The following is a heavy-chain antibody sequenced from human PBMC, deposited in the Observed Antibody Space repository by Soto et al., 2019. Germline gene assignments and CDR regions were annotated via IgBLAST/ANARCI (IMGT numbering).Heavy chain of an antibody. CDR3: ARDLGVGAASDD. J-gene: IGHJ4*02. V-gene: IGHV1-3*01. CDR2: INAGNGNT. CDR1: GYTFTSYA. D-gene: IGHD1-26*01. Sequence: QVQLVQSGAEVKKPGASVKVSCKASGYTFTSYAMHWVRQAPGQRLEWMGWINAGNGNTKYSQKFQGRVTITRDTSAREAYMELSSMRSEDTAVYYCARDLGVGAASDDWGQGTLVTVSS.